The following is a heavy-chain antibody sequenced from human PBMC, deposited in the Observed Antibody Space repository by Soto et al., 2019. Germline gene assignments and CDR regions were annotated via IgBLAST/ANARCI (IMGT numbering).Heavy chain of an antibody. CDR3: AKDRYGDYGGIDY. D-gene: IGHD4-17*01. CDR1: GFTFSSYA. CDR2: ISGSGGST. V-gene: IGHV3-23*01. J-gene: IGHJ4*02. Sequence: GGSLRLSCAASGFTFSSYAMSWVRQAPGKGLEWVSAISGSGGSTYYADSVKGRFTISRDNSKNTLFLQMNSLRAEDTAVYYCAKDRYGDYGGIDYWGQGTMVTVSS.